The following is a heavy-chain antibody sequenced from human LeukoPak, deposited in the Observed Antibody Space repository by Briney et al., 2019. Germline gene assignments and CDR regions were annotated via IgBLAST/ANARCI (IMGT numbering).Heavy chain of an antibody. D-gene: IGHD6-19*01. J-gene: IGHJ4*02. CDR3: ARDDIAVAGFDY. CDR1: GYSISSGCY. V-gene: IGHV4-38-2*02. Sequence: SETLSLPCAVSGYSISSGCYWGWIRPPPGKGLEWIGSIYHGGSTYYNPPLKSRVTISVDTSKNQFSLKLSSVTAADTAVYYCARDDIAVAGFDYWGQGTLVTVSS. CDR2: IYHGGST.